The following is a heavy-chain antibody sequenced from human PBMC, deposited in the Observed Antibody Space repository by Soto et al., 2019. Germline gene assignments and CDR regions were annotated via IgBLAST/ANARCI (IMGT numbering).Heavy chain of an antibody. J-gene: IGHJ6*02. Sequence: GESLKISCKGSVYSFTSYWISWVRQMPGKGLEWMGRIDPSDSYTNYSPSFQGHVTISADKSISTAYLQWSSLKASDTAMYYCARHWGSSTSYYYYYYGMDVWGQGTTVTVSS. CDR1: VYSFTSYW. D-gene: IGHD2-2*01. CDR3: ARHWGSSTSYYYYYYGMDV. V-gene: IGHV5-10-1*01. CDR2: IDPSDSYT.